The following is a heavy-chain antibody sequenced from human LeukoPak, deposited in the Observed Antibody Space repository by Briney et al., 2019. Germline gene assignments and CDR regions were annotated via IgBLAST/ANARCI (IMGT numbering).Heavy chain of an antibody. CDR3: AKDAAEVRGASWFGQPNWFDP. Sequence: GGSLRLSCAASGFTFSSYGMHWVRQAPGKGLEWVAFIRYDGSNKYYADSVKGRFTISSDNSKNTLYLQMNSLRAEDTAVYFCAKDAAEVRGASWFGQPNWFDPWGQGTLVTVSS. CDR1: GFTFSSYG. D-gene: IGHD3-10*01. V-gene: IGHV3-30*02. J-gene: IGHJ5*02. CDR2: IRYDGSNK.